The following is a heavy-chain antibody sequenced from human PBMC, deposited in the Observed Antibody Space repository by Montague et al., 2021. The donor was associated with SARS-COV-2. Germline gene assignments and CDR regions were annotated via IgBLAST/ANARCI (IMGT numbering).Heavy chain of an antibody. V-gene: IGHV4-34*01. CDR1: GESVSGFY. CDR2: INHSGSP. D-gene: IGHD5-24*01. CDR3: ARGFRTVEMPTFSFDY. J-gene: IGHJ4*02. Sequence: SETLSLTCAVYGESVSGFYWGWIRQPPGEGLEWLGEINHSGSPNYNPSLKSRVTMSLDTSKNQFSLKLSSVTAADTAVYFCARGFRTVEMPTFSFDYWGQGTLVTVSS.